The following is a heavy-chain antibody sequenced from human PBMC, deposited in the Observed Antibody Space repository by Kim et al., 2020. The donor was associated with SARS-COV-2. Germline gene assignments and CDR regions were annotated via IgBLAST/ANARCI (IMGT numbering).Heavy chain of an antibody. V-gene: IGHV4-39*01. CDR2: IHHSGST. CDR3: ARRYSSGWFYDY. D-gene: IGHD6-19*01. Sequence: SETLSLTCTVSGGSISSNNYYCGWIRQPPGKGLEWIGTIHHSGSTYYNASLKSRVTMSVDTSKNQCALKLSSVTAADTAIYYCARRYSSGWFYDYWGQGTLVSVSS. J-gene: IGHJ4*02. CDR1: GGSISSNNYY.